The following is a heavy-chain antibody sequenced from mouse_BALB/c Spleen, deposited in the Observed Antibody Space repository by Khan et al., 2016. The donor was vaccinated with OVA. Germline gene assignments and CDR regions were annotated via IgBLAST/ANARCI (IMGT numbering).Heavy chain of an antibody. Sequence: QVQLQQSGPELVKPGASVQMSCKASGYTFTDYVMNWVKQRNGQGLEWIGQIYPGSDSTYYNEKFKGKATLTTDRSSNTAYMQLSNLTSEDSAVYFCARAGWDVFAYWGQGTLVTVSA. CDR2: IYPGSDST. V-gene: IGHV1-77*01. D-gene: IGHD4-1*01. CDR1: GYTFTDYV. J-gene: IGHJ3*01. CDR3: ARAGWDVFAY.